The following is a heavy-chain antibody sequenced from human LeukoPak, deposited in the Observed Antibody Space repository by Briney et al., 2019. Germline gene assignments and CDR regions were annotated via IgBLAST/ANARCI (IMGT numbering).Heavy chain of an antibody. D-gene: IGHD4-17*01. CDR1: GASISSQY. CDR3: ARDLVTVTKGFDI. J-gene: IGHJ3*02. V-gene: IGHV4-59*11. Sequence: SETLSLTCSVSGASISSQYWTWIRQPPGKGLEWIGYIYNSGSTNYNPSLKSRVTMSIDTSKNQFSLRLSSVTAADTAVYYCARDLVTVTKGFDIWGQGTMVSVSS. CDR2: IYNSGST.